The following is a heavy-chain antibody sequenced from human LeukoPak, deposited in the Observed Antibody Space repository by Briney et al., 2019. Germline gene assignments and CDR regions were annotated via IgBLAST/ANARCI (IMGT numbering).Heavy chain of an antibody. V-gene: IGHV1-18*01. Sequence: ASVKVSCKVSGYTFTRYGISWVRQAPGQGLEWMGWISAYNGNTNYAEKFQGRVSMATDTSTTTAYMELGSLISDDTAVYYCARDRGSSGSYEGHRVFDYWGQGTLVTVSS. J-gene: IGHJ4*02. CDR2: ISAYNGNT. D-gene: IGHD1-26*01. CDR3: ARDRGSSGSYEGHRVFDY. CDR1: GYTFTRYG.